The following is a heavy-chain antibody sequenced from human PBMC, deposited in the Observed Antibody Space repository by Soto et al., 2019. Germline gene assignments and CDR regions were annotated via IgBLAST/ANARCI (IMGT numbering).Heavy chain of an antibody. CDR3: ARGQSFGAITLEGLAVKDPNFAY. CDR1: GASFTGHY. D-gene: IGHD3-3*01. Sequence: QVQLQQWGAGLLKPSETLSLTCAVSGASFTGHYWSWIRQPPGKGLEWIGEVHHSGSTSYNPALKSGFPMPVDTSTTHFSLRLASVTAADTATYYCARGQSFGAITLEGLAVKDPNFAYWAQGPRVTVSS. J-gene: IGHJ4*02. V-gene: IGHV4-34*02. CDR2: VHHSGST.